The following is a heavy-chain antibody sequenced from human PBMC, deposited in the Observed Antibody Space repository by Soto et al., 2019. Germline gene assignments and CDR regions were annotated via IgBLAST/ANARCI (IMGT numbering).Heavy chain of an antibody. CDR1: GYTFTSYY. V-gene: IGHV1-46*01. Sequence: GASVKVSCKASGYTFTSYYMHWVRQAPGQGPEWMGIINPSGGSTSYAQKFQGRVTMTRDTSTSTVYMELSSLRSEDTAVYYCARDKGFLVAVAAPYYYYGMDVWGQGTTVTVSS. CDR2: INPSGGST. J-gene: IGHJ6*02. D-gene: IGHD2-15*01. CDR3: ARDKGFLVAVAAPYYYYGMDV.